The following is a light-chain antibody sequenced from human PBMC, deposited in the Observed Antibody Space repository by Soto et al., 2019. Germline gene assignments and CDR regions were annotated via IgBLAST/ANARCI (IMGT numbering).Light chain of an antibody. V-gene: IGKV3-15*01. Sequence: EIVMTQSPATLSVSPGERATLSCRASQSVSSNLAWYQQKPGQAPRLLIYGASTRATGIPARFIGSGSGTEFTLTISSLQSEDFAVYYCQQYNNWPQTFGQGNKLEIK. CDR2: GAS. CDR1: QSVSSN. CDR3: QQYNNWPQT. J-gene: IGKJ2*01.